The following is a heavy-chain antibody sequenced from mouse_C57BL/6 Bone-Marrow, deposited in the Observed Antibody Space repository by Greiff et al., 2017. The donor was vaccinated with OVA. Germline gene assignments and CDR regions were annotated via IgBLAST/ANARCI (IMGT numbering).Heavy chain of an antibody. CDR2: IYPGNSDT. V-gene: IGHV1-5*01. J-gene: IGHJ4*01. Sequence: VQLQQSGTVLARPGASVKMSCKTSGYTFTSYWMHWVKQRPGQGLEWIGAIYPGNSDTSYNQKFKGKAKLTAVTSASTAYMELSSLTNEDSAVYYCTRGGATVVEGYYAMDYWGQGTSVTVSS. CDR3: TRGGATVVEGYYAMDY. D-gene: IGHD1-1*01. CDR1: GYTFTSYW.